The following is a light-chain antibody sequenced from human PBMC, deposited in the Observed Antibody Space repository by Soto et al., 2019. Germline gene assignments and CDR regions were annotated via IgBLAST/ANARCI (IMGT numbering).Light chain of an antibody. J-gene: IGKJ1*01. Sequence: EIVLTQSPGTLSLSPGERASLSCRASQSVSSTYLAWYKQKPGQAPRLLIYATSTRATGIPDRFSGSGSGTDFTLTISRLEPEDFAVYYCQQYGSSLWTVGQGTKVEIK. CDR3: QQYGSSLWT. CDR2: ATS. CDR1: QSVSSTY. V-gene: IGKV3-20*01.